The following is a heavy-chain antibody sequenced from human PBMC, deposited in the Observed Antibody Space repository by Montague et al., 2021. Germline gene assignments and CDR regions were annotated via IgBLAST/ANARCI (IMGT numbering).Heavy chain of an antibody. V-gene: IGHV3-74*01. J-gene: IGHJ3*02. Sequence: SLRLSCAASGFSFSSYWMHWAHQAPGKGLLWVSRITLDGSSTTFADSVKGRFTTSRDNAKATLYLQMNSLRVEDTAVYYCARNLASAAPGAFDIWGQGTMVTVSS. CDR3: ARNLASAAPGAFDI. CDR2: ITLDGSST. D-gene: IGHD6-13*01. CDR1: GFSFSSYW.